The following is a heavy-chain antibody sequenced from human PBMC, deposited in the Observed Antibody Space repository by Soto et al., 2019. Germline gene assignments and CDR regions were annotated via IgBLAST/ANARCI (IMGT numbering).Heavy chain of an antibody. V-gene: IGHV4-34*01. J-gene: IGHJ4*02. CDR3: ARVRPVCSGGSCYPGYFDY. CDR1: GGSFSGYY. CDR2: INHSGST. D-gene: IGHD2-15*01. Sequence: QVQLQQWGAGLLKPSETLSLTCAVYGGSFSGYYWSWIRQPPGKGLDWIGEINHSGSTNYNPSLKSRVTISVDTSKNQFSLKLSSVTDADTAVYYCARVRPVCSGGSCYPGYFDYWGQGTLVTVSS.